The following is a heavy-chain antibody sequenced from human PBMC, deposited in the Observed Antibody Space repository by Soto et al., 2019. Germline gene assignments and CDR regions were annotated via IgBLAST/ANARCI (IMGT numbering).Heavy chain of an antibody. Sequence: QVQLAQSANEVKKPGASARVSCKAAGYTFIRYGIAWVRQAPGQGLEWMGWISPYNDYTVYAQKFQGRVSMTADTSTRTVYMNLRGLKSDDTAVYYCARGGYYDNSWGKLSHYGLDVWGQGTSVSVSS. CDR3: ARGGYYDNSWGKLSHYGLDV. CDR1: GYTFIRYG. CDR2: ISPYNDYT. J-gene: IGHJ6*02. D-gene: IGHD3-16*01. V-gene: IGHV1-18*01.